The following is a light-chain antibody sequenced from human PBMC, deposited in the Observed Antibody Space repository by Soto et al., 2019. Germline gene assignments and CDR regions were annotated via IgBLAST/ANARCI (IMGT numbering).Light chain of an antibody. V-gene: IGKV3-15*01. CDR2: GAS. Sequence: EIVLTQSPGTLSLSPGERATLSCRASQSVSSNFLAWYQQKSGQAPRLLIFGASTRATGIPARFSGSGSGTDFTLTISSLQSEDFVVYFCQQYNHWPRTFGQGTKVDIK. CDR3: QQYNHWPRT. J-gene: IGKJ1*01. CDR1: QSVSSN.